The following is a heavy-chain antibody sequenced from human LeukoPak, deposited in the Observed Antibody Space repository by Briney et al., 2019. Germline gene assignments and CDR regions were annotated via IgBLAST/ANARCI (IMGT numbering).Heavy chain of an antibody. J-gene: IGHJ4*02. D-gene: IGHD3-16*01. CDR2: ITSSRSTI. CDR1: GFTFSGYS. CDR3: ARDRTLGEFDF. Sequence: GGSLRLSCAASGFTFSGYSMNWVRQAPGRGLEWVSYITSSRSTIYYADSVKGRFTISRDNAKKSLYLQMNSLRAEDTAVYYCARDRTLGEFDFWGQGTLVTVSS. V-gene: IGHV3-48*01.